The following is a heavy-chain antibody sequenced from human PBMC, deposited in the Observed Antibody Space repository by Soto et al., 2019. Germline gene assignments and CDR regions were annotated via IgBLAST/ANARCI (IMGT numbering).Heavy chain of an antibody. CDR3: ARAHDYDFWSGFLFYGMDV. V-gene: IGHV3-23*01. CDR1: RFTFSNYA. Sequence: LRLSCAASRFTFSNYAMSWVRQAPGKGLEWVSGISSTGGSTYYADSVKGRFTISRDNSKNTLDLQMSSLRAEDTAIYYCARAHDYDFWSGFLFYGMDVWGQGTTVTVSS. J-gene: IGHJ6*02. D-gene: IGHD3-3*01. CDR2: ISSTGGST.